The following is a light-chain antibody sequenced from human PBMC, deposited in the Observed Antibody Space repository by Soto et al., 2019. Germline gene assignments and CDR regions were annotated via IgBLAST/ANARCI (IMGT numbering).Light chain of an antibody. CDR3: MQGTHWPIT. J-gene: IGKJ5*01. Sequence: DVVMTQSPLTLPVTPGEPASISCGSSQTLLHTDGYNYLDWYVQKPGQSPQLLIYLGSNRSSGVPDRFSGSGSGTDFALKISRVEAEDVGVYYCMQGTHWPITFGQGTRLEIK. CDR2: LGS. CDR1: QTLLHTDGYNY. V-gene: IGKV2-28*01.